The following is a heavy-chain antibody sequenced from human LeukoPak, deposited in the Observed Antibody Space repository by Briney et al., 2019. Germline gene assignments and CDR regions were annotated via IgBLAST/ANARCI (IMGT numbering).Heavy chain of an antibody. J-gene: IGHJ4*02. CDR3: ARLITHYYGSGRPHFDY. Sequence: SETLSLTCAVYGGSFSGYYWSWIRQPPGKGLEWIGEINHSGSTNYNPSLKSRVTISVDTSKNQFSLKLSSVTAADTAVYYCARLITHYYGSGRPHFDYWGQGTLVTVSS. CDR2: INHSGST. CDR1: GGSFSGYY. D-gene: IGHD3-10*01. V-gene: IGHV4-34*01.